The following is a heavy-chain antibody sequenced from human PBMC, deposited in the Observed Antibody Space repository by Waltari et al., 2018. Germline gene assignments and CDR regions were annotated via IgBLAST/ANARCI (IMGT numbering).Heavy chain of an antibody. CDR2: ISSSGSTI. J-gene: IGHJ4*02. CDR3: ARGAEIFDY. CDR1: GFTFSSYE. V-gene: IGHV3-48*03. Sequence: EVQLVESGGGLVQPGGSLRLSCAASGFTFSSYEMNWVRQAPGKGLEWISYISSSGSTIYYADSVKGRFTISRDNAKNSLYLQMNSQRAEDTAVYYCARGAEIFDYWGQGTLVTVSS.